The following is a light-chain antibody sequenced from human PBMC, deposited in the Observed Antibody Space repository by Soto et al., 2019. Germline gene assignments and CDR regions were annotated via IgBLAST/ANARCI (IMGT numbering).Light chain of an antibody. CDR1: QNLVGSDGNSY. J-gene: IGKJ1*01. CDR3: MQTSQFPRT. Sequence: DIVMTQTPLSSPVTLGQPASISCRSSQNLVGSDGNSYLSWLQQRPGQPPRLLIYKVSHRFSGVPDRFSGSGAGTYFTLKISRVEADDVGVYYCMQTSQFPRTFGQGTKVEIK. CDR2: KVS. V-gene: IGKV2-24*01.